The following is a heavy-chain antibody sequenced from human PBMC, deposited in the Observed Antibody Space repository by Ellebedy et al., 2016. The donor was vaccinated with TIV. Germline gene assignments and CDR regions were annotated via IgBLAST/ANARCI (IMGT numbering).Heavy chain of an antibody. CDR3: SREGGDSDVFDI. J-gene: IGHJ3*02. Sequence: ASVKVSXKASGFSFTDFYMHWVRQAPGQGLEWMGRINPNSGGTNFAQDFQGRVFMTRDSSISTVYMELSSLRSDDTAVYYCSREGGDSDVFDIWGQGTMVTVSS. D-gene: IGHD2-21*02. V-gene: IGHV1-2*06. CDR2: INPNSGGT. CDR1: GFSFTDFY.